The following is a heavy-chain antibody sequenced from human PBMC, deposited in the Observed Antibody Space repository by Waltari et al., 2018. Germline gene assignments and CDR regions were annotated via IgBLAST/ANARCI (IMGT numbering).Heavy chain of an antibody. D-gene: IGHD6-6*01. J-gene: IGHJ3*02. CDR2: SNAGSGNT. CDR1: GYTFTSYP. CDR3: ARVGCSSFAFDI. Sequence: QVQLVQSGAEVKKPGASVKVTCKASGYTFTSYPMHWVRQDPGQRLEWMGGSNAGSGNTKYSQKFQGRVTMTRDNSASTAYMWLSSLRSEDTAVYYCARVGCSSFAFDIWGQGTMVTVAS. V-gene: IGHV1-3*01.